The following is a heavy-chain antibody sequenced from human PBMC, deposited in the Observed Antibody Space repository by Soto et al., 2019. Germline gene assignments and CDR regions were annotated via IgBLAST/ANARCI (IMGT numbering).Heavy chain of an antibody. Sequence: PGGSLRLSCAVSGFGFSDFLIDWVRQASGKGLEWVGRIRRNGDNYATTYAESMKGRSTISRDDSKNTAYLQMNSLKTDDTAIYYCASIGAWGQGTQVTVSS. V-gene: IGHV3-73*01. CDR3: ASIGA. J-gene: IGHJ5*02. CDR1: GFGFSDFL. D-gene: IGHD3-3*01. CDR2: IRRNGDNYAT.